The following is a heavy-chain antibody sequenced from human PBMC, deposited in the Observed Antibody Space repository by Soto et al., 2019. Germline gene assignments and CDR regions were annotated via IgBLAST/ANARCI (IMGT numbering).Heavy chain of an antibody. V-gene: IGHV3-30-3*01. CDR1: GFTFSSYA. J-gene: IGHJ4*02. D-gene: IGHD2-15*01. Sequence: QVQLVESGGGVVQTGRSLRLSCAASGFTFSSYAMHWVRQAPGKGLEWVAVMSYDGTNKYYAGSVKGRFTISRDNSENTVNLKMNSLRDEDTAVYYCARGNGGSCYSGMDYWGQGTLVTVSS. CDR2: MSYDGTNK. CDR3: ARGNGGSCYSGMDY.